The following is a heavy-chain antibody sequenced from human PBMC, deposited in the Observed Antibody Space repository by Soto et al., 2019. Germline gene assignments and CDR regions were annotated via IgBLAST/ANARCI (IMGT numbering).Heavy chain of an antibody. CDR2: IIPIRGIA. CDR1: GGTFSSYT. V-gene: IGHV1-69*04. Sequence: SVKVSCKASGGTFSSYTISWVRQAPGQGLEWMGRIIPIRGIANYAQKFQGRVTMTTDTSTSTAYMELSSLRSEDTAVYYCARDRVAGPYYYGMDVWGQGTTVTVSS. CDR3: ARDRVAGPYYYGMDV. J-gene: IGHJ6*02. D-gene: IGHD6-13*01.